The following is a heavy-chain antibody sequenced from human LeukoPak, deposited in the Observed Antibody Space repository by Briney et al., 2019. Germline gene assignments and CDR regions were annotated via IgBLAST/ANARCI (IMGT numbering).Heavy chain of an antibody. J-gene: IGHJ4*02. CDR3: AKDYSESRVADVFFEY. CDR2: ITSGFTP. Sequence: AGGSLRLSCAASGLTFSDYAMSWFRQAPGKGLGWVSGITSGFTPHYADSVKGRFTISRDNSKNTFHLQLNSLRAEDTAVYYCAKDYSESRVADVFFEYWGQGTLVTVSS. CDR1: GLTFSDYA. D-gene: IGHD2-15*01. V-gene: IGHV3-23*01.